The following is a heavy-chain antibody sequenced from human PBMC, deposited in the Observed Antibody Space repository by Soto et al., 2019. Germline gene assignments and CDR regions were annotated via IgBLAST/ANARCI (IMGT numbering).Heavy chain of an antibody. CDR3: ARGYQPMLPFDY. CDR2: IIPILGTT. CDR1: GNTLSSYT. J-gene: IGHJ4*02. V-gene: IGHV1-69*01. D-gene: IGHD2-2*01. Sequence: QVQLVQSGAEVKKPGFSVKVSCKASGNTLSSYTFTWVRQAPGKGFELLGGIIPILGTTDYAQKFQGRVTITADESTTTVYMELSGLTSEDTAMYYCARGYQPMLPFDYWGQGTLVTVSS.